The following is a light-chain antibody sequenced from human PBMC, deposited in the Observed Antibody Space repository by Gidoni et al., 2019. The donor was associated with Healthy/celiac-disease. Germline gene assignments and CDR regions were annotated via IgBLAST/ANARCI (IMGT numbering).Light chain of an antibody. Sequence: DIVINQSPDSLAVSLGERATINCKSSQSVLYSSNHKNSLAWYQQTPGQPPKLLIDWASTRESGVPDRFSGSGSGTDFTLTISRLQAEDVAVYYCQQYYSTPGTFGQGTKVEIK. CDR3: QQYYSTPGT. V-gene: IGKV4-1*01. CDR1: QSVLYSSNHKNS. J-gene: IGKJ2*01. CDR2: WAS.